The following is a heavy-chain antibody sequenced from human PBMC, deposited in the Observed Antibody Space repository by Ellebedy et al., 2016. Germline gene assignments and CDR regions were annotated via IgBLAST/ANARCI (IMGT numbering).Heavy chain of an antibody. CDR3: YYGHYSGY. Sequence: GGSLRLXCVASGFTFRNFFMSWVRQAPGGGLEWFSTISGGGDTTFSADSVKGRFTISRDNSRNTLYLQMNSLRAEDTAVYYCYYGHYSGYWGQGTLVTVSS. V-gene: IGHV3-23*01. CDR1: GFTFRNFF. CDR2: ISGGGDTT. J-gene: IGHJ4*02. D-gene: IGHD4-17*01.